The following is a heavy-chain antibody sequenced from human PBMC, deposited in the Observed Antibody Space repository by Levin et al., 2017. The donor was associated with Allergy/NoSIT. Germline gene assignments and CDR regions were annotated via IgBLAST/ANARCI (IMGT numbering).Heavy chain of an antibody. Sequence: SETLSLTCTVSGGSISSYYWSWIRQPPGKGLEWIGYIYYSGSTNYNPSLKSRVTISVDTSKNQFSLKLSSVTAADTAVYYCARVSHPQEFNYYDILTGYYHDAFDIWGQGTMVTVSS. CDR2: IYYSGST. D-gene: IGHD3-9*01. J-gene: IGHJ3*02. V-gene: IGHV4-59*01. CDR1: GGSISSYY. CDR3: ARVSHPQEFNYYDILTGYYHDAFDI.